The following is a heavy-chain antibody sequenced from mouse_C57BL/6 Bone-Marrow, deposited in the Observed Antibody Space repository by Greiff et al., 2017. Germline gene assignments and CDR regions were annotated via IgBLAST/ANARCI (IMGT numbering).Heavy chain of an antibody. V-gene: IGHV5-12*01. J-gene: IGHJ4*01. Sequence: EVQLQESGGGLVQPGGSLKLSCAASGFTFSDSYMYWVRQTPEKRLEWVAYLSNGGGSTYYPDTVKGRFTISRDNAKKALYLQMSRLKSEDTAMYYCARHDDSGYPYYYAMDYWGQGTSVTVSS. CDR2: LSNGGGST. D-gene: IGHD3-2*02. CDR3: ARHDDSGYPYYYAMDY. CDR1: GFTFSDSY.